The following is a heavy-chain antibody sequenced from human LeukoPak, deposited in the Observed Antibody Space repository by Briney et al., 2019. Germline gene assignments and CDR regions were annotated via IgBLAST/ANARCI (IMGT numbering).Heavy chain of an antibody. V-gene: IGHV3-23*01. Sequence: GGSLRLSCTASGFTFSSYAMSWVRQAPGKGLEWVSAISGSGGSTNYADSVKGRFTISRDTSKNTLYLQMNSLRAEDTAVYYCAKDTKPDPFYGSGAFDIWGQGTMVTVSS. D-gene: IGHD6-25*01. CDR1: GFTFSSYA. CDR3: AKDTKPDPFYGSGAFDI. J-gene: IGHJ3*02. CDR2: ISGSGGST.